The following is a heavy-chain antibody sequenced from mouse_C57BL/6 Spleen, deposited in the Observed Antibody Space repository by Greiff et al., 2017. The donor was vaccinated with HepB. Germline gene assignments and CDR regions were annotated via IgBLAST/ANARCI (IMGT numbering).Heavy chain of an antibody. CDR1: GYTFTDYN. D-gene: IGHD2-5*01. Sequence: VQLQQSGPELVKPGASVKIPCKASGYTFTDYNMDWVKQSHGKSLEWIGDINPNNGGTIYNQKFKGKATLTVDKSSSTAYMELRSLTSEDTAVYYCARKDSNYGYYAMDYWGQGTSVTVSS. CDR2: INPNNGGT. V-gene: IGHV1-18*01. CDR3: ARKDSNYGYYAMDY. J-gene: IGHJ4*01.